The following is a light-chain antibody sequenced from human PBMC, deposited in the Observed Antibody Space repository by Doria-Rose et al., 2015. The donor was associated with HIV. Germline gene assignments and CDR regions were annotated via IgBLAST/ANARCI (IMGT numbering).Light chain of an antibody. CDR3: HQYGTSWA. CDR2: DGS. V-gene: IGKV3-20*01. J-gene: IGKJ1*01. CDR1: QSFSSTY. Sequence: TQSPCTLSLSPGERATLSCRASQSFSSTYLAWYQQKPGQAPSLLIYDGSTRATGTPDRFSASGSGTDFTLTINRLEPEDFALYYCHQYGTSWAFGQGTKVEI.